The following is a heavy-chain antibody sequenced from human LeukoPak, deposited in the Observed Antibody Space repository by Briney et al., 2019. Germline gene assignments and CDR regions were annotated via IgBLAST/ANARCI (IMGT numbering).Heavy chain of an antibody. Sequence: ASVKVSCKASGYTFTSYDINWVRQAPGQGLEWMGIINPSGGSTSYAQKFQGRVTMTRDTSTSTVYMELSSLRSEDTAVYYCASTNYYDSSGYYRDYWGQGTLVTVSS. CDR2: INPSGGST. CDR3: ASTNYYDSSGYYRDY. V-gene: IGHV1-46*01. D-gene: IGHD3-22*01. J-gene: IGHJ4*02. CDR1: GYTFTSYD.